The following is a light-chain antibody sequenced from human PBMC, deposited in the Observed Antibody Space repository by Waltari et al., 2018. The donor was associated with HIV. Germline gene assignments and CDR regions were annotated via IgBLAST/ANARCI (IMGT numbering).Light chain of an antibody. Sequence: QSALTQPASVSGSPGQSLTISCTGANRNIGFFNLVYWYRQYPGKAPQLIIYGVTYRPSGISSRFSGSKSGNTASLTISGLQVDDEADYYCSSYASDDTVVFGGGTKLTVL. V-gene: IGLV2-14*01. CDR2: GVT. CDR3: SSYASDDTVV. CDR1: NRNIGFFNL. J-gene: IGLJ2*01.